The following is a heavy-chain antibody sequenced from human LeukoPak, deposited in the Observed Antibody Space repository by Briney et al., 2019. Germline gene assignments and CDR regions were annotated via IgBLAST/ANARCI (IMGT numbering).Heavy chain of an antibody. J-gene: IGHJ5*02. Sequence: GRSLRLSCAASGFTFSSYAMHWVRQAPGRGLEWVAVMSYDGSNKYYGDSVKGRFTISRDTSKNTLYLQMNSLRAEDTAVYYCARARTYYDFWSGSDGENNWFDPWGQGTLVTVSS. CDR1: GFTFSSYA. CDR3: ARARTYYDFWSGSDGENNWFDP. V-gene: IGHV3-30*04. D-gene: IGHD3-3*01. CDR2: MSYDGSNK.